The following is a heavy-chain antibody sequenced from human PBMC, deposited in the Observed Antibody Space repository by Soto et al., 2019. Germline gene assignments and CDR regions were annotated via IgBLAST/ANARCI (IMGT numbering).Heavy chain of an antibody. CDR2: IKSKTDGGTT. V-gene: IGHV3-15*07. J-gene: IGHJ4*02. D-gene: IGHD3-22*01. Sequence: GGSLRLSCAASGFTFSNAWMNWVRQAPGKGLEWVGRIKSKTDGGTTDYAAPVKGRFTISRDDSKNTLYLQMNSLKTEDTAVYYCTTSNYYDSSGYSFDYWGQGTLVTVSS. CDR1: GFTFSNAW. CDR3: TTSNYYDSSGYSFDY.